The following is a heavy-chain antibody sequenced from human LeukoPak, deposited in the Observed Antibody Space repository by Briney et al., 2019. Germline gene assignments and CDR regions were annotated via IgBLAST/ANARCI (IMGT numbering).Heavy chain of an antibody. D-gene: IGHD3-10*01. J-gene: IGHJ4*02. CDR2: INHSGST. V-gene: IGHV4-34*01. Sequence: PSETLSLTCAVYGGSFSGYYWSWIRQPPGKGLEWIGEINHSGSTNYNPSLKSRVTISVDTSKNQFSLKLSSVTAADTAVYYCARSDMVRGVPTLFFDYWGQGTLVTVSS. CDR3: ARSDMVRGVPTLFFDY. CDR1: GGSFSGYY.